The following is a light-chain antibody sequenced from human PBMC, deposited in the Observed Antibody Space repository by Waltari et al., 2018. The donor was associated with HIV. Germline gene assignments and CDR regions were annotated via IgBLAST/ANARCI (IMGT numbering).Light chain of an antibody. CDR3: SSYAGSKNLV. CDR2: EVS. Sequence: QSALTQPPSASGSPGQSVTISCTGTSSDVGGYNSVSWYQQHPGKAPKLMIYEVSKRPSGVPDRCSGSKSGNTASLTVSGLQAEDEADYYCSSYAGSKNLVFGGGTKLTVL. V-gene: IGLV2-8*01. J-gene: IGLJ2*01. CDR1: SSDVGGYNS.